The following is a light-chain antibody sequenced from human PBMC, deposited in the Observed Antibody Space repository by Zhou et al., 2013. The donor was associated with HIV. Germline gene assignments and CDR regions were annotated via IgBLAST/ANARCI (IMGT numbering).Light chain of an antibody. CDR1: QTINNN. V-gene: IGKV3-15*01. CDR3: QQYNNWPRT. Sequence: EIVLTQSPATLSVSPGKRATLSCRASQTINNNLAWYQQKPGQAPRLLIYGALTRATGIPATFSGSGSGTEFTLTISSLQSEDFAVYYCQQYNNWPRTFGQGTKV. J-gene: IGKJ1*01. CDR2: GAL.